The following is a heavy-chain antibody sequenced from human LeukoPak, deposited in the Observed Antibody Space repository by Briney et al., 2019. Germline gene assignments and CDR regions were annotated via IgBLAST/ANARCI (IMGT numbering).Heavy chain of an antibody. D-gene: IGHD4-17*01. J-gene: IGHJ4*02. CDR1: GGSFSGYY. V-gene: IGHV4-34*01. CDR2: INHSGST. CDR3: AREKSTVTTDFDY. Sequence: PSETLSLTCAVYGGSFSGYYWSWIRQPPGKGLEWIGEINHSGSTNYNPSFKSRVTISVDTSKNQFSLKLSSVTAADTAVYYCAREKSTVTTDFDYWGQGTLVTVSS.